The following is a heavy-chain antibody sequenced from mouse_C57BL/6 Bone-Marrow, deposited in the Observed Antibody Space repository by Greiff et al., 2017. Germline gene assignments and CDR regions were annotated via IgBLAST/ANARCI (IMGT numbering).Heavy chain of an antibody. Sequence: QVQLQQSGAELVRPGASVKLSCKASGYTFTDYYINWVKQRPGQGLEWIARIYPGSGNTYYTEKFKGKATLTAEKSSSTAYMQLSSLTSEDSAVDFCARWGWLLRAMDYWGQGTSVTVSS. CDR3: ARWGWLLRAMDY. V-gene: IGHV1-76*01. CDR1: GYTFTDYY. CDR2: IYPGSGNT. D-gene: IGHD2-3*01. J-gene: IGHJ4*01.